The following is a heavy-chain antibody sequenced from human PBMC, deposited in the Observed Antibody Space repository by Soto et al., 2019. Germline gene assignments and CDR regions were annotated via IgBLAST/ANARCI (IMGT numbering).Heavy chain of an antibody. Sequence: SETLSLTCAVSGYSISSSNWWGWIRQPPGKGLEWIGYIYYSGTTYYNPSLKSRVTMSVDTSKNQFSLKLTSVTAVDTAVYYCARREIQGPIDYWGQGTLVTSPQ. V-gene: IGHV4-28*01. CDR3: ARREIQGPIDY. CDR1: GYSISSSNW. D-gene: IGHD1-26*01. CDR2: IYYSGTT. J-gene: IGHJ4*02.